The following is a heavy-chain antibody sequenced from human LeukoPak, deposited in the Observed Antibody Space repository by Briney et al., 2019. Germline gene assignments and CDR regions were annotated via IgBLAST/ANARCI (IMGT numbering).Heavy chain of an antibody. CDR1: GFTFSSYA. Sequence: GGSLRLSCAASGFTFSSYAMSWVRQAPGKGLEWVSAISGSGGSTYYADSVKGRFTISRDNAKNSLYLQMNSLRAEDTALYYCAKDGGYSSSWYYFDYWGQGTLVTVSS. CDR3: AKDGGYSSSWYYFDY. D-gene: IGHD6-13*01. CDR2: ISGSGGST. J-gene: IGHJ4*02. V-gene: IGHV3-23*01.